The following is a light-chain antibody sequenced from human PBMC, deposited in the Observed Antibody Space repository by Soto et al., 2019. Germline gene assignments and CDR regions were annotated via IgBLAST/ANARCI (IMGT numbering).Light chain of an antibody. V-gene: IGLV2-8*01. CDR1: KNDIGVYDF. J-gene: IGLJ1*01. CDR3: KSYAGSNTYV. Sequence: QSVLTQPPSASGSPGQSVTISCTGTKNDIGVYDFVSWYQHHPGKAPRLIIYEVVQRPSGVPDRFSGSKSGNTAPLTVSGLQAVDEADYFCKSYAGSNTYVFGSGTKLTVL. CDR2: EVV.